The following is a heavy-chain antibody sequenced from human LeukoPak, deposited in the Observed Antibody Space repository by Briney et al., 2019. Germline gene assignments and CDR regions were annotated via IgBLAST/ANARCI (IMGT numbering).Heavy chain of an antibody. V-gene: IGHV4-39*07. D-gene: IGHD5-18*01. J-gene: IGHJ4*02. CDR1: GDSISSSGYY. Sequence: SETLSLTCTVSGDSISSSGYYWGWIRQPPGKGLEWIGSIYYSGSTYYNPSLKSRVTISVDTSKNQFSLKLSSVTAADTAVYYCARVSDTAMVTFDYWGQGTLVTVSS. CDR3: ARVSDTAMVTFDY. CDR2: IYYSGST.